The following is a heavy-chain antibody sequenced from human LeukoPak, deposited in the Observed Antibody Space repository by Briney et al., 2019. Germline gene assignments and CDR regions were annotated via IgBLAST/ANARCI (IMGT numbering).Heavy chain of an antibody. CDR1: GYTFTSFY. CDR3: ARDARPSYDTSGYYFPGDY. V-gene: IGHV1-46*01. D-gene: IGHD3-22*01. J-gene: IGHJ4*02. Sequence: GASVKVSCKASGYTFTSFYIHWVRQAAGQGLEWMAIINPSGGTTRYAQKFQGRVTMTRDTSTSTVYMELSSLRSEDTAVYYCARDARPSYDTSGYYFPGDYWGQGTLVTVSS. CDR2: INPSGGTT.